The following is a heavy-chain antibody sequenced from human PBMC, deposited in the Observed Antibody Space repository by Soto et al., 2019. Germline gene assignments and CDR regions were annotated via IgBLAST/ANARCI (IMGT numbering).Heavy chain of an antibody. CDR3: AKGTSSSGRVMDV. V-gene: IGHV3-23*01. CDR1: GFTFRSYG. CDR2: ITDSGGST. Sequence: ESGGGLLQPGGSLRLSCVASGFTFRSYGMSWVRQAPGKGLEWVSTITDSGGSTDYADSVKGRFTISRDNSENTMYLQMHSLRAGDTALYYCAKGTSSSGRVMDVWGQGTTVTGSS. D-gene: IGHD6-6*01. J-gene: IGHJ6*02.